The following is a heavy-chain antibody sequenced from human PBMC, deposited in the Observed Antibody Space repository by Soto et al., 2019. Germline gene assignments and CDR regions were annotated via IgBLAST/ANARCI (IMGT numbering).Heavy chain of an antibody. V-gene: IGHV4-30-2*05. Sequence: SETLSLTCAVSGGSISSGGYSWSWIRQPPGKGLEWLGYIFHSGSTLYTPSLRGRLTLSADTSRNQLSLHLTSVTAADTAVYYCVRGGIAGHWFDPWGQGILVTVSS. D-gene: IGHD2-21*01. J-gene: IGHJ5*02. CDR3: VRGGIAGHWFDP. CDR2: IFHSGST. CDR1: GGSISSGGYS.